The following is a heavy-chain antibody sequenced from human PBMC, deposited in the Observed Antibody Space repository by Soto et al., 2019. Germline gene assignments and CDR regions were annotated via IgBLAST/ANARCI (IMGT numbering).Heavy chain of an antibody. V-gene: IGHV4-39*01. CDR3: ARQCRGVTCHWFVP. CDR1: SGSISSTIYS. Sequence: QXQLQESGPGLVKPSETLSLTCTVSSGSISSTIYSWDWIRQPPGKGLEWIGSIFSGGTYYNPSLKSRVTISVDTSKNQFSLTLTSVTAADTAVYYCARQCRGVTCHWFVPWGQGTLVTVSS. J-gene: IGHJ5*02. CDR2: IFSGGT. D-gene: IGHD2-15*01.